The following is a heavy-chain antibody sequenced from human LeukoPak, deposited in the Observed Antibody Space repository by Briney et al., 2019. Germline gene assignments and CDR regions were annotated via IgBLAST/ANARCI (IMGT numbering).Heavy chain of an antibody. CDR3: ARDRYYYGSGSYPYMDV. Sequence: PSETLSLTCAVYGGSFSGYYWSWIRQPPGKGLEWIGEINHSGSTNYNPSLKSRVTISVDTSKNQFSLKLSSVTAADTAVYYCARDRYYYGSGSYPYMDVWGKGTTVTISS. CDR1: GGSFSGYY. V-gene: IGHV4-34*01. J-gene: IGHJ6*03. CDR2: INHSGST. D-gene: IGHD3-10*01.